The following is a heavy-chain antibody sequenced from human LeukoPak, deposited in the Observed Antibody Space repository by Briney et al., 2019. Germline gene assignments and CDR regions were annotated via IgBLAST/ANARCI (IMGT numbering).Heavy chain of an antibody. CDR1: GYTFTSYG. J-gene: IGHJ6*03. Sequence: ASVKVPCKASGYTFTSYGISWVRQAPGQGLEWMGWISAYNGNTNYAQKLQGRVTMTTDTSTSTAYMELRSLRSDDTAVYYCARDFGAADYYYMDVWGKGTTVTVSS. CDR2: ISAYNGNT. D-gene: IGHD6-13*01. CDR3: ARDFGAADYYYMDV. V-gene: IGHV1-18*01.